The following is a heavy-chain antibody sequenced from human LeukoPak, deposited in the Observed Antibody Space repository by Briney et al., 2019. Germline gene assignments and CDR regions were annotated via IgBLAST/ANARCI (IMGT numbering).Heavy chain of an antibody. D-gene: IGHD3-22*01. CDR3: ARGYDSSAYYPLNY. CDR1: GGSLSTHH. Sequence: PSETLSLTCVVSGGSLSTHHWSWIRQSPGRGLEWIGYISDSGSTNYNPSLKSRVTISVGTSKNQFSLMLSSVTAADTAVYYCARGYDSSAYYPLNYWGQGTLVTVSS. J-gene: IGHJ4*02. CDR2: ISDSGST. V-gene: IGHV4-59*11.